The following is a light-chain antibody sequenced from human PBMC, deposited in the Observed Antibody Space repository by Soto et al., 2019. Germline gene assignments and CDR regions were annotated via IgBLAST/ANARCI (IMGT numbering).Light chain of an antibody. J-gene: IGKJ1*01. CDR1: QGISSH. Sequence: DIQMTQSPSSLSSFVGDRVTIICRASQGISSHLNWYQQKPGRAPKLLIYGATNLQSGVPSRFSGRGAGTDFTLTISSLQPEDFATYSCQQSYSSPPTFGQGTKVDIK. CDR3: QQSYSSPPT. V-gene: IGKV1-39*01. CDR2: GAT.